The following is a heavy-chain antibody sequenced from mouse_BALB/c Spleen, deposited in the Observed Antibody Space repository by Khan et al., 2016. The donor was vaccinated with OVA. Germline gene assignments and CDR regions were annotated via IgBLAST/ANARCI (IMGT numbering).Heavy chain of an antibody. D-gene: IGHD2-14*01. CDR3: ARIGYNGIMAC. Sequence: QIQLVQSGPELKKPGASVQISCKASGFTFTNFGMNWVKQAPGKGLKWMGWINTYTGKLTFADDFKDRFAFSMETSASTAYLQINSLKNEDSATYYCARIGYNGIMACWGQGTSVTVSA. CDR2: INTYTGKL. CDR1: GFTFTNFG. J-gene: IGHJ4*01. V-gene: IGHV9-3-1*01.